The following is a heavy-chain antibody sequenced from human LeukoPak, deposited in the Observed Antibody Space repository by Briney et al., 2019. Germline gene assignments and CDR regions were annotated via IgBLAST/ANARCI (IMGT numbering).Heavy chain of an antibody. D-gene: IGHD1-20*01. J-gene: IGHJ6*03. CDR2: IQFDGNNE. CDR3: AKVSITGTLDLRYYYMDV. Sequence: PGGSLRLSCAASGFTFSKYGMYWVRQAPGKGLEWVAYIQFDGNNEYYTDSVKGRFTISRDNSKNTLYLQMNSLRAEDTAVYYCAKVSITGTLDLRYYYMDVWGKGTTVTVSS. CDR1: GFTFSKYG. V-gene: IGHV3-30*02.